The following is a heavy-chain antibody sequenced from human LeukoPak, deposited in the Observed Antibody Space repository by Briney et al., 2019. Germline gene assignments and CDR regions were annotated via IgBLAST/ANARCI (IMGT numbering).Heavy chain of an antibody. CDR2: IIPIFGIA. Sequence: SVKVSCKASGGTFSSYAISWVRQAPGQGLEWMGRIIPIFGIANYAQKFQGRVTITADKSTSTAYMELSSLRSEDTAVYYCAREVYGSGSYSGMDVWGQGTTVTVSS. CDR1: GGTFSSYA. J-gene: IGHJ6*02. D-gene: IGHD3-10*01. V-gene: IGHV1-69*04. CDR3: AREVYGSGSYSGMDV.